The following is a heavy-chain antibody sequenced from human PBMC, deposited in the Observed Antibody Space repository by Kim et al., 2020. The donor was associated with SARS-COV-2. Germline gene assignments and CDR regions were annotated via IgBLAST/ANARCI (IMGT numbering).Heavy chain of an antibody. J-gene: IGHJ4*02. CDR3: ARLDVDTAMVDY. V-gene: IGHV3-30*04. Sequence: GGSLRLSCAASGFTFSSYAMHWVRQAPGKGLEWVAVISYDGSNKYYADSVKGRFTISRDNSKNTLYLQMNSLRAEDTAVYYCARLDVDTAMVDYWCQGTL. CDR1: GFTFSSYA. CDR2: ISYDGSNK. D-gene: IGHD5-18*01.